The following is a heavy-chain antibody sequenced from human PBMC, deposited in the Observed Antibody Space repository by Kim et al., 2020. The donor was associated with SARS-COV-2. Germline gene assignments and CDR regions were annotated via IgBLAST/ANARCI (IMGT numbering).Heavy chain of an antibody. J-gene: IGHJ4*02. CDR3: ARSCSSTSCYAVY. V-gene: IGHV4-34*01. Sequence: NPSLKSRVTISVDTSKNQFSLKLSSVTAADTAVYYCARSCSSTSCYAVYWGQGTLVTVSS. D-gene: IGHD2-2*01.